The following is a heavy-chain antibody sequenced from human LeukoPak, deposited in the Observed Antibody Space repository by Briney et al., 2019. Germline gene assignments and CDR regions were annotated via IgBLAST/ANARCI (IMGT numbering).Heavy chain of an antibody. Sequence: GRSLRLSCAASGFTFDDYAMHRVRQAPGKGLEWVSGISWNSGNIGYADSVKGRFTISGDNAKNSLYLQMNSLRSEDTALYYCAKAEGGWESLPSDYWGQGTLVTVSS. V-gene: IGHV3-9*01. CDR2: ISWNSGNI. D-gene: IGHD1-26*01. J-gene: IGHJ4*02. CDR3: AKAEGGWESLPSDY. CDR1: GFTFDDYA.